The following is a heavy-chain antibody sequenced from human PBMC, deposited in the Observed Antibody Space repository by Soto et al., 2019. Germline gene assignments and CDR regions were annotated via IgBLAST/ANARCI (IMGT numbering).Heavy chain of an antibody. CDR3: ARDLRYYYDSSGSNWFDP. CDR2: IIPIFGTA. D-gene: IGHD3-22*01. V-gene: IGHV1-69*13. CDR1: GGTFSSYA. Sequence: GASVKVSCKASGGTFSSYAISWVRQAPGQGLEWVGGIIPIFGTANYAQKFQGRVTITADESTSTAYMELSSLRSEDTAVYYCARDLRYYYDSSGSNWFDPWGQGTLVTVSS. J-gene: IGHJ5*02.